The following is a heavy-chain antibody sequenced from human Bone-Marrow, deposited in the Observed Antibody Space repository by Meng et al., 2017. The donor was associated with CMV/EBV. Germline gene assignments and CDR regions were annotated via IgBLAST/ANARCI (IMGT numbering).Heavy chain of an antibody. D-gene: IGHD1-26*01. CDR1: GFTFSSYW. J-gene: IGHJ6*02. Sequence: GESLKISCAASGFTFSSYWMSWVRQAPGKGLEWVAVISKDGSNKFYADSVKGRFTISRDNSKNTLYLQMNSLRAEDTAVYYCARDPSLVGASWYYYYGMDVWGQGNTVNVSS. CDR2: ISKDGSNK. CDR3: ARDPSLVGASWYYYYGMDV. V-gene: IGHV3-30*03.